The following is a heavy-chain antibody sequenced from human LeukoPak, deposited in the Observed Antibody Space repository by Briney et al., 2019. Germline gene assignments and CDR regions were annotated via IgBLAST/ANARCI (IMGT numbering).Heavy chain of an antibody. CDR3: ARAVAGPRDYYYYYMDV. CDR1: GFTFSNAW. V-gene: IGHV3-15*01. Sequence: PGGSLRLSCAASGFTFSNAWMSWVRQAPGKGLEWVGRIKSKTDGGTTDYAAPVKGRFTISRDDSKNTLYLQMNSLRAEDTAVYYCARAVAGPRDYYYYYMDVWGKGTTVTVSS. CDR2: IKSKTDGGTT. J-gene: IGHJ6*03. D-gene: IGHD6-19*01.